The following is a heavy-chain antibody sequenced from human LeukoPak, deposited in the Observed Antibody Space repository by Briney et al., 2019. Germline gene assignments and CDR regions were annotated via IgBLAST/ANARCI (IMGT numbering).Heavy chain of an antibody. V-gene: IGHV3-21*01. CDR2: ISSSSSYI. CDR1: GFTLSSYS. CDR3: ARDFNYYYYYGMDV. J-gene: IGHJ6*02. Sequence: GGSLRLSCAASGFTLSSYSMNWVRQAPGKGLEWVSSISSSSSYIYYADSVKGRFTISRDNAKNSLYLQMNSLRAEDTAVYYCARDFNYYYYYGMDVWGQGTTVTVSS.